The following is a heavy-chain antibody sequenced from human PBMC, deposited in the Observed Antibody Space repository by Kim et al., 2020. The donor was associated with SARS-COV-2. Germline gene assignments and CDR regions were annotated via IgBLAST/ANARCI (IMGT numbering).Heavy chain of an antibody. CDR1: GGSFSDYN. Sequence: SETLSLTCAVYGGSFSDYNWSWMRQPPGKGMEWIGEINHSGSARHSPSLTSRVTMSVDTSKSQFYLRLKSMTAADTAVYYCARGRAGVVPAPVLGLGPYFDYYAIDVWGQGTAVAVSS. CDR3: ARGRAGVVPAPVLGLGPYFDYYAIDV. J-gene: IGHJ6*02. V-gene: IGHV4-34*01. D-gene: IGHD3-3*01. CDR2: INHSGSA.